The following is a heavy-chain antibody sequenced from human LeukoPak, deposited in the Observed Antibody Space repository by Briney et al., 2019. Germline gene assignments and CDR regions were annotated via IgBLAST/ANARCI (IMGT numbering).Heavy chain of an antibody. J-gene: IGHJ4*02. CDR3: ANSFCGGNCYYFDY. V-gene: IGHV3-30*18. D-gene: IGHD2-21*02. CDR1: GFTFSSYG. CDR2: IAYDGSQK. Sequence: GGSLRLSCAASGFTFSSYGMHWVRQAPGKGLEWVALIAYDGSQKTYADSVTSRFTIYRDNSKNTVYLQMNSLRAEDKAVYYCANSFCGGNCYYFDYWGQGTLVAVSS.